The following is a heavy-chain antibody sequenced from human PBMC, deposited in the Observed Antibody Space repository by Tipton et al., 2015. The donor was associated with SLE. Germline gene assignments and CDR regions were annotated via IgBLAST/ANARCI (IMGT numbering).Heavy chain of an antibody. CDR1: GFTFSSYA. Sequence: LRLSCAASGFTFSSYAMNWIRQPPGKGLEWIGTFYYDGSTYYNPSLKSRVTISVDTSKNQFSLRLTSVTAADSAVYYCARRDVNLIRGNDFWGQGTLVIVSS. CDR2: FYYDGST. CDR3: ARRDVNLIRGNDF. V-gene: IGHV4-38-2*01. J-gene: IGHJ4*02. D-gene: IGHD3-10*01.